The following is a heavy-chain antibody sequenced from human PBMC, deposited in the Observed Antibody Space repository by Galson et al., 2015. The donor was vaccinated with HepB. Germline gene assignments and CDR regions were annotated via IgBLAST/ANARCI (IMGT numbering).Heavy chain of an antibody. Sequence: CAISGDSVSSNSAAWNWIRQSPSSGLEWLGRTYYRSKWYNDYAVSVKSRITINPDTSKNQFSLQLNSVNPEDTAEYYCARDLLLGGSYSLSSWCDPWGQVTLGSVSS. V-gene: IGHV6-1*01. CDR2: TYYRSKWYN. D-gene: IGHD1-26*01. CDR1: GDSVSSNSAA. J-gene: IGHJ5*02. CDR3: ARDLLLGGSYSLSSWCDP.